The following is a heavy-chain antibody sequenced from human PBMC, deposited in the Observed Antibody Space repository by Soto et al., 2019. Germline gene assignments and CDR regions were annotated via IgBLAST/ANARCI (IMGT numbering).Heavy chain of an antibody. J-gene: IGHJ4*02. CDR2: FIAYIGNT. CDR1: GYTFSSYG. V-gene: IGHV1-18*04. CDR3: SRDQTIAVAGVNFDY. Sequence: ASVQVSCKASGYTFSSYGISWVRQAPGQGLERLGWFIAYIGNTNYAQKLQGRVTMTTDSSTSRSYMVLWRLRSHDTPVHYCSRDQTIAVAGVNFDYWGQGTQFTVS. D-gene: IGHD6-19*01.